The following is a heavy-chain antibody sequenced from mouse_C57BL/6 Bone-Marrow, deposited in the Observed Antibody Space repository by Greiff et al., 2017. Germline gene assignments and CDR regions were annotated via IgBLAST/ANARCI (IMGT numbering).Heavy chain of an antibody. Sequence: LQESGAELARPGASVKLSCKASGYTFTSYGISWVKQRTGQGLEWIGEIYPRSGNPYYNEKFKGKATLTADKSSITSYMALRILTSEDSAVYFCARYGYYVDYWGQGTTLTVSS. CDR2: IYPRSGNP. D-gene: IGHD2-2*01. J-gene: IGHJ2*01. CDR1: GYTFTSYG. V-gene: IGHV1-81*01. CDR3: ARYGYYVDY.